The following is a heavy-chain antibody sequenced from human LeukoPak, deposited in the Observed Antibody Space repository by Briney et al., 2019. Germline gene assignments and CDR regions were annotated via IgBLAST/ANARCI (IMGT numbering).Heavy chain of an antibody. CDR1: GFTFSSYG. D-gene: IGHD3-10*02. V-gene: IGHV3-30*02. CDR3: AKDHVRGGMGEIDY. J-gene: IGHJ4*02. CDR2: IRYDGSNK. Sequence: PGGSLRLSCAASGFTFSSYGMHWVRQAPGKGLEWVAFIRYDGSNKYYADSVKGRFTISRDNSKNTLCLQMNSLRPEDRAVYYCAKDHVRGGMGEIDYWGQGTLVTVSS.